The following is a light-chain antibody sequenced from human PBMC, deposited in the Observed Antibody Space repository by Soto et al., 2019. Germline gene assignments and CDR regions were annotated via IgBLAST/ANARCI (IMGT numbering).Light chain of an antibody. CDR3: QKYSSVPV. CDR2: AAS. CDR1: QDIRNF. J-gene: IGKJ3*01. V-gene: IGKV1-27*01. Sequence: DIQMTQSPTSLSASVGDRVTITCRASQDIRNFVAWYQQKPGKARKLLIYAASTLQSGVPSRFSGSGSGTDFTLTINSLQPKDVATYSCQKYSSVPVFGPGTKVEIQ.